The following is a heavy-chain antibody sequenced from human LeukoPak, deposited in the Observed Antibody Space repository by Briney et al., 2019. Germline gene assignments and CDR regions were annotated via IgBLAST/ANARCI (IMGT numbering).Heavy chain of an antibody. J-gene: IGHJ3*02. CDR2: ISSSSSYI. V-gene: IGHV3-21*01. CDR3: ASTGAAVAPAFDI. CDR1: GFTFSSYS. Sequence: GSLRLSCAASGFTFSSYSMNWVRQAPGKGLEWVSSISSSSSYIYYADSVKGRFTISRDNAKNSLYLQMNSLRAEDTAVYYCASTGAAVAPAFDIWGQGTMVTVSS. D-gene: IGHD6-19*01.